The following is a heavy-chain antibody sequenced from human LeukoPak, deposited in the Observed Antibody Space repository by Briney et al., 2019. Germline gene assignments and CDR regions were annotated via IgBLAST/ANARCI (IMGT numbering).Heavy chain of an antibody. CDR2: IYTSGST. CDR3: ARGGNSGYFDY. CDR1: GGSISSGSYY. Sequence: SETLSLTCTVSGGSISSGSYYWRWLRQPAGTGREWIGRIYTSGSTNYNPSLKSRVTISVDTSKNHFSLKLSSMTAADTAVYYCARGGNSGYFDYWGQGTLVTVSS. V-gene: IGHV4-61*02. D-gene: IGHD4-23*01. J-gene: IGHJ4*02.